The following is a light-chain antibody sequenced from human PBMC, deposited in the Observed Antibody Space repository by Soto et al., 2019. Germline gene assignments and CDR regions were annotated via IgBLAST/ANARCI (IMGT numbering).Light chain of an antibody. CDR2: DVS. V-gene: IGLV2-14*01. Sequence: QSALTQPASVSGSPGQSITISCTGTSSDVGTYNYVSWYQQHPGKAPKLMIYDVSNRPSGVSDRFSGSKSGNTASLTISGVQAEEEADYYCSSYTSSSSSVVFGGGTKLTVL. CDR1: SSDVGTYNY. CDR3: SSYTSSSSSVV. J-gene: IGLJ2*01.